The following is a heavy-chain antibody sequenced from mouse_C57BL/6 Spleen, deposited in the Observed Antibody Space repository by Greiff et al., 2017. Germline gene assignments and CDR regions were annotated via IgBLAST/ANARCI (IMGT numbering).Heavy chain of an antibody. Sequence: DVKLVESEGGLVQPGSSMKLSCTASGFTFSDYYMPWVRQVPEKGLEWVANINYDGSSTYYLDSLKSRFIISRDNAKNLLYLQMSSLKSGYTATYYCARGGLLYYGNGYFDVWGTGTTVTVS. CDR3: ARGGLLYYGNGYFDV. CDR1: GFTFSDYY. D-gene: IGHD1-1*01. CDR2: INYDGSST. V-gene: IGHV5-16*01. J-gene: IGHJ1*03.